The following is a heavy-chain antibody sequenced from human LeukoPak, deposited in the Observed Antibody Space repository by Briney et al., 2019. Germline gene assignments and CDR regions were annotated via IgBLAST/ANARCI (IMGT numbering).Heavy chain of an antibody. D-gene: IGHD4-17*01. CDR3: ARDRLDDYGDYHYGMDV. CDR2: IYYSGST. V-gene: IGHV4-59*01. CDR1: GGSISSYY. J-gene: IGHJ6*02. Sequence: PSETLSLTCAVSGGSISSYYWSWIRQPPGKGLEWIGYIYYSGSTNYNPSLKSRVTISVDTSKNQFSLKLSSVTAADTAVYYCARDRLDDYGDYHYGMDVWGQGTTVTVSS.